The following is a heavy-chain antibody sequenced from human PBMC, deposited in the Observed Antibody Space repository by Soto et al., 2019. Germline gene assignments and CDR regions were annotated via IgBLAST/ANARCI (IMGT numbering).Heavy chain of an antibody. V-gene: IGHV4-39*01. D-gene: IGHD5-12*01. Sequence: PSETLSLTCTVSGGSISSSSYYWGWIRQPPGKGLEWIGSIYYSGSTYYNPSLKSRVTISVDTSKNQFSLKLSSVTAADAAVYYCARGRYGGYALYYYYYMDVWGKGTTVTVSS. CDR1: GGSISSSSYY. CDR2: IYYSGST. J-gene: IGHJ6*03. CDR3: ARGRYGGYALYYYYYMDV.